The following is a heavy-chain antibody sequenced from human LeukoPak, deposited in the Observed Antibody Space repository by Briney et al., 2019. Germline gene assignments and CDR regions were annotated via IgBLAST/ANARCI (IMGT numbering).Heavy chain of an antibody. CDR2: IYYSGGT. CDR1: GGSISSYY. J-gene: IGHJ6*03. Sequence: PSETLSLTCTVSGGSISSYYWSWIRQPPGKGLEWIGYIYYSGGTNYNPSLKSRVTISVDTSKNQFSLKLSSVTAADTAVYYCAGTLPYYMDVWGKGTTVTVSS. CDR3: AGTLPYYMDV. V-gene: IGHV4-59*01.